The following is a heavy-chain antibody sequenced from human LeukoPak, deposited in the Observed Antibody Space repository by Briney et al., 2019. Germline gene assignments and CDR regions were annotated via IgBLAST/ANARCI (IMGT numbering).Heavy chain of an antibody. CDR1: GGSITSYY. CDR3: ASGGYCSTTTCYPNWFDP. V-gene: IGHV4-59*01. J-gene: IGHJ5*02. Sequence: PSETLSLTCTVSGGSITSYYWSWIRQPPGKGLEWIGYVSHSGSTNYNPSLKSRVTISVDTSKNRFSLKLSSVTAADTAVYYCASGGYCSTTTCYPNWFDPWGQGTLVTVSS. CDR2: VSHSGST. D-gene: IGHD2-2*01.